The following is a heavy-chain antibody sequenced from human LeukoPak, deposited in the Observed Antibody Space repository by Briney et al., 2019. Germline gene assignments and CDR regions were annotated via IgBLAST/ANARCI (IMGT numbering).Heavy chain of an antibody. CDR3: ARDYGSSGWYGDV. Sequence: ASVKVSCKASGYTFTSYGISWVRQAPGQGLEWMGWISAYNGNTNYAQKLQGRVTMTTDTSTSTDYMDLRSLRSDDTAVYYCARDYGSSGWYGDVWWRGTTVVVFS. CDR1: GYTFTSYG. V-gene: IGHV1-18*04. D-gene: IGHD6-19*01. CDR2: ISAYNGNT. J-gene: IGHJ6*01.